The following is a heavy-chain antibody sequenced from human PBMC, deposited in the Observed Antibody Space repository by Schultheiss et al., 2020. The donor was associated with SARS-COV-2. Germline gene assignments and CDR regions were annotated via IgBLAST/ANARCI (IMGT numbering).Heavy chain of an antibody. CDR2: IYYSGST. D-gene: IGHD2-2*01. V-gene: IGHV4-59*12. CDR1: GGSISSYY. CDR3: ARVVVVPAAIGYYFDY. J-gene: IGHJ4*02. Sequence: SQTLSLTCTVSGGSISSYYWSWIRQPPGKGLEWIGYIYYSGSTNYNPSLKSRVTISVDTSKNQFSLKLSSVTAADTAVYYCARVVVVPAAIGYYFDYWGQVTLVTVSS.